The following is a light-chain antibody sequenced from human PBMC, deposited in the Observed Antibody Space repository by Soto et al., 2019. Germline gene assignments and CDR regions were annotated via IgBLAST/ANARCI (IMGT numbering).Light chain of an antibody. Sequence: EIVLTQSPGTLALSPGERATLSCRASESVSNFLAWYQQKPGQAPRLLIYDASSRATGIPARFSGSGSGTDFTLTIGSLEPEDFAVYYCLQRSNWLALSFGGGTKVEIK. J-gene: IGKJ4*01. CDR3: LQRSNWLALS. CDR1: ESVSNF. CDR2: DAS. V-gene: IGKV3-11*01.